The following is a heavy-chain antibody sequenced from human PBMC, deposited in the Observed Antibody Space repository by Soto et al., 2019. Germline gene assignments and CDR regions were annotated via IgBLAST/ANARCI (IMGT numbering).Heavy chain of an antibody. CDR3: AKERDGYDY. CDR1: GFTFSSYG. D-gene: IGHD5-12*01. CDR2: ISYDGSNK. J-gene: IGHJ4*02. Sequence: QVQLVESGGGVVQPGRSLRLSCAASGFTFSSYGMHWVRQAPGKGLEWVAVISYDGSNKYYADSVKGRFTISRDNSKNTLYLQMNSLRAEDTAVYYCAKERDGYDYWGQGTLVTVSS. V-gene: IGHV3-30*18.